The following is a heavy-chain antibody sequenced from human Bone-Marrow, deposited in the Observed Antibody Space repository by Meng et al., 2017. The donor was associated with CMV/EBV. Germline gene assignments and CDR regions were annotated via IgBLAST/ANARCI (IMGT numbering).Heavy chain of an antibody. J-gene: IGHJ3*02. D-gene: IGHD2-2*02. CDR2: IKQDGSEK. Sequence: GESLKISCAASGFTFSSYWMSWVRQAPGKGLEWVANIKQDGSEKYYVDSVKGRFTISRDNSKNTLYLQMNSLRAEDTAVYYCAKDPLRYCSSTSCYTILEDAFDIWGQGTMVTVSS. CDR1: GFTFSSYW. V-gene: IGHV3-7*03. CDR3: AKDPLRYCSSTSCYTILEDAFDI.